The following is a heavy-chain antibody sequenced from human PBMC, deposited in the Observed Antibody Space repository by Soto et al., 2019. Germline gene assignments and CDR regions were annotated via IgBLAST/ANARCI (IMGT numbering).Heavy chain of an antibody. CDR3: AAGGGLPRYY. CDR1: GVSISSGGYY. J-gene: IGHJ4*02. CDR2: IYYSGST. Sequence: SETLSLTCTVSGVSISSGGYYWTWIRQHPQKGLEWIGHIYYSGSTYYNPSLKSQVTISVDRSKNQFSLKLSSVTAADTAVYYCAAGGGLPRYYWGQGTLVTVSS. D-gene: IGHD5-12*01. V-gene: IGHV4-31*01.